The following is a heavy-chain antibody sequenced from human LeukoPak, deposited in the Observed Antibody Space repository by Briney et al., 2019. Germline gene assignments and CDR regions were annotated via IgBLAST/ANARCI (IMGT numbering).Heavy chain of an antibody. V-gene: IGHV3-30*18. Sequence: PGRSLRLSCAASGFTFSSYGMHWVRQAPGRGLEWVAVISYDGSNKYYADSVKGRFTISRDNSKNTLYLQMNSLRAEDTAVYYCAKGAEGWAFPNWGQGTLVTVSS. D-gene: IGHD6-19*01. CDR3: AKGAEGWAFPN. CDR2: ISYDGSNK. J-gene: IGHJ4*02. CDR1: GFTFSSYG.